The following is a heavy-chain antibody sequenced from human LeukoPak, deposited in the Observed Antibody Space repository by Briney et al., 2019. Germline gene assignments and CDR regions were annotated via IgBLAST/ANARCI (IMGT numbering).Heavy chain of an antibody. CDR2: INPNSGGT. V-gene: IGHV1-2*02. CDR3: AGLPRYNWNEPLDY. CDR1: GYTFTDCY. D-gene: IGHD1-20*01. J-gene: IGHJ4*02. Sequence: ASVRLSCKASGYTFTDCYMHWVRQAPGQGLEWMGWINPNSGGTKFAQKFQGRVTMTRDTSINTAYMELSRLTHDDTAVYYCAGLPRYNWNEPLDYWGQGTLVTVSS.